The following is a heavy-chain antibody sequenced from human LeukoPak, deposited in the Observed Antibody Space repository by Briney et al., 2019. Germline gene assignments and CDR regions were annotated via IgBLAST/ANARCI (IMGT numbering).Heavy chain of an antibody. J-gene: IGHJ4*02. D-gene: IGHD4-11*01. V-gene: IGHV4-59*01. CDR2: MSSSGIT. Sequence: SETLSLTCTVSGGSISSYYWNWIRQPPGKGLEWIGYMSSSGITNHNPSLKSRAIISLDTSKNQFSLKLSSVTTADTAVYYCARGAYSSAWFYLYSDYWGQGALVTVSS. CDR3: ARGAYSSAWFYLYSDY. CDR1: GGSISSYY.